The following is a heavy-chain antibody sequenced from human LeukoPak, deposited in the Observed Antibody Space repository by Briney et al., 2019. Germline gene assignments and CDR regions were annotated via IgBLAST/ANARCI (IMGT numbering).Heavy chain of an antibody. CDR1: GITLSNYG. Sequence: GGSLRLSCAVSGITLSNYGMSWVRQAPGKGLEWVAGISDSGGSTKYADSVKGRFTISRDNPKNTLYLQMNSLRVEDTAVYFCAKRDVVIRVILVGFHKEAYYFDSWGQGALVTVSS. D-gene: IGHD3-22*01. CDR3: AKRDVVIRVILVGFHKEAYYFDS. V-gene: IGHV3-23*01. J-gene: IGHJ4*02. CDR2: ISDSGGST.